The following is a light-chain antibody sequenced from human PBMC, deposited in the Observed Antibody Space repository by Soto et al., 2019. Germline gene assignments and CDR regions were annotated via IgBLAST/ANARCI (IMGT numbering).Light chain of an antibody. CDR1: QSVSSN. CDR3: QQYNNWPPAYT. J-gene: IGKJ2*01. CDR2: GAS. V-gene: IGKV3-15*01. Sequence: EIVMTQSPATLSVSPGERATLSCRASQSVSSNLAWYQQKPGQAPRLLIYGASTRATGIPARFSGSGSGTEFTLAISRLQSQDFAVYYCQQYNNWPPAYTFGHGTKLEIK.